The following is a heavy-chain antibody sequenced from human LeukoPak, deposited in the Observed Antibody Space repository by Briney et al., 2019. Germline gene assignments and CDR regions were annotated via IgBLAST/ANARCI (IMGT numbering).Heavy chain of an antibody. CDR3: ARDLEIGSSSYYFDY. J-gene: IGHJ4*02. D-gene: IGHD3-3*01. V-gene: IGHV3-33*01. Sequence: PARSLRLSCAASGFTVSTYGMHWVRQAPGKGLEWVAVIWYDGSNKYYADSVRGRFTISRDNFKNTLYLQMNSLRAEDTAVYYCARDLEIGSSSYYFDYWGQGTLVTVSS. CDR2: IWYDGSNK. CDR1: GFTVSTYG.